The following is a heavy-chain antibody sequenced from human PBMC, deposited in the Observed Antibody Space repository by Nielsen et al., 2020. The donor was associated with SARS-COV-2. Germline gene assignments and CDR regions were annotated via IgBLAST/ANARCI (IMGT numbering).Heavy chain of an antibody. CDR3: ARSKYYDIGGFDY. J-gene: IGHJ4*02. CDR2: ISYDGSNK. V-gene: IGHV3-30*04. Sequence: LKISCAASGFTFSNWVRQAPGKGLEWVAVISYDGSNKYYADSVKGRFTISRDNSKNTLYLQMNSLRAEDTAVYYCARSKYYDIGGFDYWGQGTLVTVSS. CDR1: GFTFS. D-gene: IGHD3-9*01.